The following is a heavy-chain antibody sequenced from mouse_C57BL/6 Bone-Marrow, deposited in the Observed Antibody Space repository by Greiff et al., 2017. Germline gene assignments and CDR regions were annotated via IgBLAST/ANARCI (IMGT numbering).Heavy chain of an antibody. J-gene: IGHJ1*03. CDR3: ARQNYCNCYCDFDD. CDR2: IDPSDSYT. D-gene: IGHD4-1*02. V-gene: IGHV1-59*01. CDR1: GYTFTSYW. Sequence: QVQLQQPGAELVRPGTSVKLSCKASGYTFTSYWMHWVKQRPGQGLEWIGVIDPSDSYTNYNQTFKGKATLTVDTSSSTAYMQLSSLTSEDSAVYYCARQNYCNCYCDFDDWGTGTSVTVSS.